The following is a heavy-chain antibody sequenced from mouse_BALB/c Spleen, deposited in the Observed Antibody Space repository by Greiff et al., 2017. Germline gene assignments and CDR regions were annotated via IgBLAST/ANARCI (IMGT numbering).Heavy chain of an antibody. V-gene: IGHV1S56*01. D-gene: IGHD2-1*01. CDR2: IYPGNVNT. Sequence: QVQLQQSGPELVKPGASVRISCKASGYTFTSYYIHWVKQRPGQGLEWIGWIYPGNVNTKYNEKFKGKATLTADKSSSTAYMQLSSLTSEDSAVYFCANYGNAMDYWGQGTSVTVSS. J-gene: IGHJ4*01. CDR3: ANYGNAMDY. CDR1: GYTFTSYY.